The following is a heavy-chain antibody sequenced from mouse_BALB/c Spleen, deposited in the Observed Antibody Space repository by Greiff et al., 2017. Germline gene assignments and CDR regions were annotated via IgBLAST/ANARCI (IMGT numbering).Heavy chain of an antibody. J-gene: IGHJ2*01. V-gene: IGHV1S81*02. Sequence: QVQLQQPGAELVKPGASVKLSCKASGYTFTSYWMHWVKQRPGQGLEWIGEINPSNGRTNYNEKFKSKATLTLDTSSSTAYMQLSSLTSEDSAVYYCSRGNYAYYFDYWGQGTTLTVSS. CDR3: SRGNYAYYFDY. D-gene: IGHD2-1*01. CDR1: GYTFTSYW. CDR2: INPSNGRT.